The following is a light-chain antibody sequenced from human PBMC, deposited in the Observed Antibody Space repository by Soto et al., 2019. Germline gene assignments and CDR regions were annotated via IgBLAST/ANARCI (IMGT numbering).Light chain of an antibody. CDR2: AAS. J-gene: IGKJ5*01. CDR3: QQSYSPSIT. CDR1: QSISSY. Sequence: DIQMTQSPSSLSASVGDRVTITCRASQSISSYLNWYHQKPGKAPKLLIYAASSLQSGVPSRFSGSGSGTESTLTISSLQPEDFATYYCQQSYSPSITFGQGTRLEIK. V-gene: IGKV1-39*01.